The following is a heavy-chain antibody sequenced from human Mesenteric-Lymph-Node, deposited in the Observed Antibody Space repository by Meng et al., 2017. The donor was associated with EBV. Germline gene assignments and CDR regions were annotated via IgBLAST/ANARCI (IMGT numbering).Heavy chain of an antibody. CDR3: ARENPARGNWFDP. Sequence: QVQLQESGPGLVKPAATLSLTCTVSGGYVSSNNYDWSWIRQRPGKGLEWIGYVYYSGSTNYNPSLKSRVTISVDTSKNQFSLDLYSVTAADTAVYYCARENPARGNWFDPWGQGALVTVSS. D-gene: IGHD3-10*01. CDR1: GGYVSSNNYD. V-gene: IGHV4-61*01. CDR2: VYYSGST. J-gene: IGHJ5*02.